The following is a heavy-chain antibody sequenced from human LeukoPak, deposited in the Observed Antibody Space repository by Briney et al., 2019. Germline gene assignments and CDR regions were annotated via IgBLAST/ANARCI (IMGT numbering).Heavy chain of an antibody. CDR2: IKEDGTET. J-gene: IGHJ4*02. CDR3: AKEGRSLQTY. Sequence: GGSLRLSCAASGFRFSSNWMSWVRLAPGNGLEWVANIKEDGTETYYVDSVKGRFTISRDNAKNSLYLQMNSLRVEDTAVYYCAKEGRSLQTYWGQGTLVTVSS. D-gene: IGHD5-24*01. V-gene: IGHV3-7*03. CDR1: GFRFSSNW.